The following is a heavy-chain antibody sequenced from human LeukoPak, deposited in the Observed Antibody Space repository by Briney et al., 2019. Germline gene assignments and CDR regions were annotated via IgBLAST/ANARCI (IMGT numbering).Heavy chain of an antibody. CDR1: GFTFSNYA. J-gene: IGHJ4*02. V-gene: IGHV3-23*01. CDR3: AKDDGYSGYRLDY. D-gene: IGHD5-12*01. Sequence: GGSLRLSCAASGFTFSNYAMSWVRQAPGKGLEWVSAISGSAGSTYYADSVKGRFTISRDNSKNTLYLQMNSLRAEDTAVYFCAKDDGYSGYRLDYWGQGTLVTVSS. CDR2: ISGSAGST.